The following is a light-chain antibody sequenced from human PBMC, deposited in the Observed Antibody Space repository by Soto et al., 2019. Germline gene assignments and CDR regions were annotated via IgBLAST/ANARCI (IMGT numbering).Light chain of an antibody. Sequence: QSVLTQPRSVSGSPGQSVTISCTGTSSDVGGYNYVSWYQQHPGKAPKLMIYDVSKRPSGVPDRFSGSKSGNTASLTISGLQAEDEADYYCCSYAGSYPQVVFGGGTKLTVL. CDR1: SSDVGGYNY. V-gene: IGLV2-11*01. J-gene: IGLJ2*01. CDR3: CSYAGSYPQVV. CDR2: DVS.